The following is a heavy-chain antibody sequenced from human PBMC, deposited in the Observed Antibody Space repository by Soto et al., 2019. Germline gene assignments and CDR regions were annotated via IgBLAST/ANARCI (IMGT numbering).Heavy chain of an antibody. CDR3: ARIGTIFGVVTNNWFDP. CDR1: GGSMSSGDYY. J-gene: IGHJ5*02. CDR2: VSYSGST. Sequence: SETLSLTCTVSGGSMSSGDYYWSWIRQPPGKGLEWIGYVSYSGSTYHNPSLKSRLATSLDTSKNQFSLYLSAVTAADTAVYYCARIGTIFGVVTNNWFDPWGQGTLVTVSS. V-gene: IGHV4-30-4*01. D-gene: IGHD3-3*01.